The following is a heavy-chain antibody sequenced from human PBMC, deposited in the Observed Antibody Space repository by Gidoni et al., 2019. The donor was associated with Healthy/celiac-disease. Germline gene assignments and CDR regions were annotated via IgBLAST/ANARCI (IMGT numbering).Heavy chain of an antibody. CDR3: ARTSYYYDSRGSYYFDY. Sequence: QVQLVQSGAEVKKPGSSVKVSCQASGGTFSSYTISWVRQAPGQGLEWMGRIIPILGIANYAQKFQGRVTITADKSTSTAYMELSSLRSEDTAVYYCARTSYYYDSRGSYYFDYWGQGTLVTVSS. CDR2: IIPILGIA. CDR1: GGTFSSYT. V-gene: IGHV1-69*02. D-gene: IGHD3-22*01. J-gene: IGHJ4*02.